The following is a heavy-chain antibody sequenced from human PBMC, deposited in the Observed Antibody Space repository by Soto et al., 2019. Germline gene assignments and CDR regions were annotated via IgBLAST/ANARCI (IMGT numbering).Heavy chain of an antibody. J-gene: IGHJ5*02. CDR1: GDSMSSSGCY. CDR2: IYYSGST. V-gene: IGHV4-31*03. CDR3: ATDRRYYYDSSGYFFDP. Sequence: SETLSLTCTVSGDSMSSSGCYWSWIRQHPGKGLEWIGYIYYSGSTYYNPSLKGRVSISVDTSKNQFSLNLSSVSAADTGVYYCATDRRYYYDSSGYFFDPWGQGTLVTVSS. D-gene: IGHD3-22*01.